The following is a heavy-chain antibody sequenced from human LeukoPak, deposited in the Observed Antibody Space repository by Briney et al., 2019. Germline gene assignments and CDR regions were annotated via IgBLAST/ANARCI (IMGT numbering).Heavy chain of an antibody. Sequence: GGSLRLSCAASGFTFDDYTMHWVRQAPGKGLEWVSLISWDGGSTYYADSVKGRFTISRDNSKNSLYLQMNSLRAEDTAVYYCARRRMVFGVVIDLSAEYFQHWGQGTLVTVSS. J-gene: IGHJ1*01. CDR3: ARRRMVFGVVIDLSAEYFQH. CDR2: ISWDGGST. V-gene: IGHV3-43*01. CDR1: GFTFDDYT. D-gene: IGHD3-3*01.